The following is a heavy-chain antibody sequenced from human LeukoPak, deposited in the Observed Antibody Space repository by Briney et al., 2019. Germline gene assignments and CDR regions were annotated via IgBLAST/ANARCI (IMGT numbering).Heavy chain of an antibody. J-gene: IGHJ4*02. CDR3: AREEVVVVAATRFLFDY. V-gene: IGHV3-30*04. Sequence: GGALRLSCAASGFTFSSYAMHGVRQAPGKGREWVAVISYDGSNKYYADSVKGRFTISRDNSKNTLYLQMNSLRAEDTAVYYCAREEVVVVAATRFLFDYWGQGTLVTVSS. D-gene: IGHD2-15*01. CDR2: ISYDGSNK. CDR1: GFTFSSYA.